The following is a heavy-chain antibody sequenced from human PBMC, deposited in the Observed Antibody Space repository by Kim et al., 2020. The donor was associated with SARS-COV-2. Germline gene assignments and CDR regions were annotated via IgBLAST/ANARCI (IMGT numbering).Heavy chain of an antibody. D-gene: IGHD2-21*02. CDR3: ARDFNVVVTDYGMDV. CDR2: IYTSGST. Sequence: SETLSLTCTVSGGSISSGSYYWSWIRQPAGKGLEWIGRIYTSGSTNYNPSLKSRVTISVDTSKNQFSLKLSSVTAADTAVYYCARDFNVVVTDYGMDVWGQGTTVTVSS. V-gene: IGHV4-61*02. J-gene: IGHJ6*02. CDR1: GGSISSGSYY.